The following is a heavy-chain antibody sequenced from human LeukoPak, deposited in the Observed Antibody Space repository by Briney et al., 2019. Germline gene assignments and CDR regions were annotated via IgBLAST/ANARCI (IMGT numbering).Heavy chain of an antibody. CDR3: AKDLKQLVIPRYYFDY. D-gene: IGHD6-13*01. CDR2: ISGSGGST. V-gene: IGHV3-23*01. Sequence: GGSLRLSCAASGFTFSSYAMSWVRQAPGKGLEWVSAISGSGGSTYYADSVKGRFTISRDNSKNTLYLQMNSLRAEDTAVYYCAKDLKQLVIPRYYFDYWGQGTLVTVSS. J-gene: IGHJ4*02. CDR1: GFTFSSYA.